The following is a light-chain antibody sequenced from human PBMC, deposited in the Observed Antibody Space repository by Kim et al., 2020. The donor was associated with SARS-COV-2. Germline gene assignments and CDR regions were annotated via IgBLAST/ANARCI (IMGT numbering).Light chain of an antibody. CDR3: QVWDSGVI. J-gene: IGLJ2*01. Sequence: VSVALGQTARITCGGSNIERRTVNWYQQKPGQAPFLVIYRDRTRPSGIPERFSGSNSGNTATLTISSAQVVDEADYYCQVWDSGVIFGGGTQLTVL. V-gene: IGLV3-9*01. CDR2: RDR. CDR1: NIERRT.